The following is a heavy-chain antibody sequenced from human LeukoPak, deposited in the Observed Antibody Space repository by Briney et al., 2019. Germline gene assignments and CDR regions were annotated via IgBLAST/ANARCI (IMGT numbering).Heavy chain of an antibody. V-gene: IGHV3-21*01. J-gene: IGHJ6*02. CDR2: ISSSSSYI. Sequence: PGGSLRLSCAASGFTFSSYSMNWVRRAPGKGLEWVSSISSSSSYIYYADSVKGRFTISRDNAKNSLYLQMNSLRAEDTAVYYCATLWQALKVIAAAGSYYGMDVWGQGTTVTVSS. CDR3: ATLWQALKVIAAAGSYYGMDV. D-gene: IGHD6-13*01. CDR1: GFTFSSYS.